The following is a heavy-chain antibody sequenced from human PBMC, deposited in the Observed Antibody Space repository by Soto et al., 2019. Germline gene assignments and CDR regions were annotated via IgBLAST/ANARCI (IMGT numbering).Heavy chain of an antibody. J-gene: IGHJ4*02. CDR2: GSYSGAT. V-gene: IGHV4-61*01. CDR3: ARGATVTQYDY. Sequence: SETLSLTCTVSGVSVSSGSFYWAWIRQPPGKGLEWIGFGSYSGATNYKPSLKSRVTISVDTSRSQISLKVSSLTAADTAVYYCARGATVTQYDYWGQGTLVTVSS. D-gene: IGHD4-17*01. CDR1: GVSVSSGSFY.